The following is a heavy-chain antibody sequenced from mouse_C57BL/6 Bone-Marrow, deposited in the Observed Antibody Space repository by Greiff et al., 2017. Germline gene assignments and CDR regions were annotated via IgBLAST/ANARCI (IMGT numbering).Heavy chain of an antibody. V-gene: IGHV6-3*01. CDR2: IRLKSDNYAT. J-gene: IGHJ2*01. Sequence: EVQRVESGGGLVQPGGSMKLSCVASGFTFSNYWMNWVRQSPEKGLEWVAQIRLKSDNYATHYAASVKGRFTISRDDSKSSVYLQMNNLRAEDTGIYYCTATVVAFDYWGQGTTLTGSS. CDR1: GFTFSNYW. D-gene: IGHD1-1*01. CDR3: TATVVAFDY.